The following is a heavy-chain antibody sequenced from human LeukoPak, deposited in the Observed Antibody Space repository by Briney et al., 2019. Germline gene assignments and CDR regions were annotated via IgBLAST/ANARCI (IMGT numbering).Heavy chain of an antibody. V-gene: IGHV1-2*02. Sequence: VASVKVSCKASGYTFTGYYMHWVRQAPGQGLEWMGWINPNSGGTNYAQKFQGRVTMTRDTSISTAYMELSRLRSDDTAVYYCARQAIAVAGTNFDYWGQGTLVTVSS. CDR1: GYTFTGYY. D-gene: IGHD6-19*01. J-gene: IGHJ4*02. CDR2: INPNSGGT. CDR3: ARQAIAVAGTNFDY.